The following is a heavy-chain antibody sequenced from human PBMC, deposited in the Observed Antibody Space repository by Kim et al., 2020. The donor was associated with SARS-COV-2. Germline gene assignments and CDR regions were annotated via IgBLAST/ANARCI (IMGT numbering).Heavy chain of an antibody. CDR1: GFMFSNYA. CDR2: LRYSGSRT. D-gene: IGHD2-2*02. Sequence: GGSLRLSCAASGFMFSNYAMSWVRQAPGKGLEWVSALRYSGSRTYYADSVRGRFTISRDNSKNTLYLQMSSLRAEDTAIYYCAKAAYCSSTSCYTFFDYWGQGTLVTVSS. J-gene: IGHJ4*02. CDR3: AKAAYCSSTSCYTFFDY. V-gene: IGHV3-23*01.